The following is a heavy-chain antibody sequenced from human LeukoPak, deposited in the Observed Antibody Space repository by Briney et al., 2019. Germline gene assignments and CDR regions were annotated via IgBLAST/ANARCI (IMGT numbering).Heavy chain of an antibody. V-gene: IGHV3-30-3*01. CDR3: ARDRVGATDYFDY. CDR1: GFTFSSYA. J-gene: IGHJ4*02. CDR2: ISYDGCNK. D-gene: IGHD1-26*01. Sequence: PGGSLRLSCAASGFTFSSYAMHWVRQAPGKGLEWVAVISYDGCNKYYADSVKGRFTISRDNSKNTLYLQMNSLRAEDTAVYYCARDRVGATDYFDYWGQGTLVTVSS.